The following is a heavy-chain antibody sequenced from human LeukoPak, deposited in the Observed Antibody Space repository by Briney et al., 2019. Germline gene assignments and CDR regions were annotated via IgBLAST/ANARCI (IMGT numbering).Heavy chain of an antibody. Sequence: PSETLSLTCTVSGGSISSYYWSWIRQPPGKGLEWIGYIYYSGSTNYNPSLKSRVTISVDTSKNQFSLKLSSVTAADTAVYYCARGYSSGWSPGRGWFDPWGQGTLVTVSS. D-gene: IGHD6-19*01. CDR3: ARGYSSGWSPGRGWFDP. CDR2: IYYSGST. CDR1: GGSISSYY. J-gene: IGHJ5*02. V-gene: IGHV4-59*01.